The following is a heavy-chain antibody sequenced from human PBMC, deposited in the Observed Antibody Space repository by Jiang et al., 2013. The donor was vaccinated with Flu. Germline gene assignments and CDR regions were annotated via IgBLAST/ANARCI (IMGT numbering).Heavy chain of an antibody. J-gene: IGHJ4*02. D-gene: IGHD5-12*01. V-gene: IGHV1-46*01. CDR3: ARDPFSGWLRQGSLDY. CDR2: TNPGGGST. Sequence: SGAEVKKPGASVKISCKASGYSLTSFSVHWVRQAPGQGLEWMGITNPGGGSTTYAQRFQGRVIMTRDTPTSTVYMELSSLRSDDTAVYYCARDPFSGWLRQGSLDYWGQGTLVTVSS. CDR1: GYSLTSFS.